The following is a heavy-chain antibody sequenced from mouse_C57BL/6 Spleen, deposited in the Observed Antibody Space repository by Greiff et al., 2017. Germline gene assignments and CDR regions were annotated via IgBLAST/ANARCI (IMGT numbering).Heavy chain of an antibody. CDR1: GFTFSSYA. Sequence: EVKLVESGGGLVKPGGSLKLSCAASGFTFSSYAMSWVRQTPEKRLEWVATISDGGSYTYYPDNVKGRFTISRDNAKNNLYLQMSHLKSEDTAMYYCARDLIYYYDYFDYWGQGTTLTVSS. V-gene: IGHV5-4*01. CDR3: ARDLIYYYDYFDY. J-gene: IGHJ2*01. CDR2: ISDGGSYT. D-gene: IGHD1-1*01.